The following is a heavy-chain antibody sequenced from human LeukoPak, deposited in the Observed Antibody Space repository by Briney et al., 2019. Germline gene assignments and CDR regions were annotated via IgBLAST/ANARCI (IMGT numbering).Heavy chain of an antibody. CDR2: ISAYNGNT. V-gene: IGHV1-18*01. Sequence: ASVKVSCKASGYTFTSYGISWARQAPGQGLEWMGWISAYNGNTNYAQKLQGRATMTTDTSTSTAYMELRSLRSDDTAVYYCAREPYYYDSTGFDYWGQGTLVTVSS. CDR1: GYTFTSYG. CDR3: AREPYYYDSTGFDY. D-gene: IGHD3-22*01. J-gene: IGHJ4*02.